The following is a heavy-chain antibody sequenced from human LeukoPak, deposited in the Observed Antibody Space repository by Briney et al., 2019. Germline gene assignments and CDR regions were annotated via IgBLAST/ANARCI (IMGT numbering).Heavy chain of an antibody. Sequence: ASVKVSCKASGYTFTGYYMHWVRQAPGPGLEWMGWINPNSGGTNYAQKFQGRVTMTRDTSISTAYMELSRLRSDDTAVYYCAREGAIVVVVAATPDYWGQGTLVTVSS. CDR1: GYTFTGYY. CDR2: INPNSGGT. CDR3: AREGAIVVVVAATPDY. V-gene: IGHV1-2*02. J-gene: IGHJ4*02. D-gene: IGHD2-15*01.